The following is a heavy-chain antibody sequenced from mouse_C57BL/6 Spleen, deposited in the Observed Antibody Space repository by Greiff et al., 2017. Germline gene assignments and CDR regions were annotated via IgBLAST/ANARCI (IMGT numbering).Heavy chain of an antibody. V-gene: IGHV1-64*01. J-gene: IGHJ1*03. D-gene: IGHD2-1*01. CDR2: IHPNSGST. Sequence: QVQLQQPGAELVKPGASVKLSCKASGYTFTSYWMHWVKQRPGQGLEWIGMIHPNSGSTNYNEKFKSKATLTVGKSSSTAYMQLSSLTSEDSAVYYCARADGTGYFDVWGTGTTVTVSS. CDR1: GYTFTSYW. CDR3: ARADGTGYFDV.